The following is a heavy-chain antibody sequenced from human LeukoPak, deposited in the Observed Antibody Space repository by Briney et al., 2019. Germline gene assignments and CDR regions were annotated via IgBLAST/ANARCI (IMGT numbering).Heavy chain of an antibody. CDR1: GGSIGSSSQY. CDR3: ARGDYSDSTGYFAY. Sequence: PSETLSLTCTVSGGSIGSSSQYWGRIRQTPGKGLEWIGSVYFSGSTYYNPSLKSRVTISLDTSKNQFSLNLGSVTAADTAVYYCARGDYSDSTGYFAYWGQGTLVTVSS. D-gene: IGHD3-22*01. J-gene: IGHJ4*02. V-gene: IGHV4-39*01. CDR2: VYFSGST.